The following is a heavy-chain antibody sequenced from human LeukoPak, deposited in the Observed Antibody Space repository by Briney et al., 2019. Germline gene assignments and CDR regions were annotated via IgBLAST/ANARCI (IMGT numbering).Heavy chain of an antibody. Sequence: ASVKVSCKASGGTFSSYAISWVRQAPGQGLEWMGGIIPIFGTANYAQKFQGRVTITTDESTSTAYMELSSLRSEDTAVYYCAKNGLLWFGESILRGAFDIWGQGTMVTVSS. V-gene: IGHV1-69*05. CDR1: GGTFSSYA. J-gene: IGHJ3*02. CDR2: IIPIFGTA. CDR3: AKNGLLWFGESILRGAFDI. D-gene: IGHD3-10*01.